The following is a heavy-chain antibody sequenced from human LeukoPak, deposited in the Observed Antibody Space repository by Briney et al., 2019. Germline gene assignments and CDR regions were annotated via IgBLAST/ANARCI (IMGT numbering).Heavy chain of an antibody. CDR2: INAGIGDT. Sequence: ASVKVSCKASGYTFTSYAMHWVRQAPGQRLEWMGWINAGIGDTKYSQKFQGRVTITTDTSASTAYMELSSLRSEDTAVYYCARGRYFDWLDYYYGMDVWGKGTTVTVSS. CDR1: GYTFTSYA. V-gene: IGHV1-3*01. CDR3: ARGRYFDWLDYYYGMDV. J-gene: IGHJ6*04. D-gene: IGHD3-9*01.